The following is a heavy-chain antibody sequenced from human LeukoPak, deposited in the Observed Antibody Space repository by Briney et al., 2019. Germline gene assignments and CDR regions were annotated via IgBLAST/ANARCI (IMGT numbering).Heavy chain of an antibody. CDR1: GFTFSGSA. CDR2: IRSKANSYAT. D-gene: IGHD6-13*01. V-gene: IGHV3-73*01. Sequence: GGSLRLSCAASGFTFSGSAMHWVRQASGKGLGWVGRIRSKANSYATAYAASVKGRFTTSRDDSKNTAYLQMNSLKTEDTAVYYCITRPEDAAAGLDFWGQGTLVTVSS. J-gene: IGHJ4*02. CDR3: ITRPEDAAAGLDF.